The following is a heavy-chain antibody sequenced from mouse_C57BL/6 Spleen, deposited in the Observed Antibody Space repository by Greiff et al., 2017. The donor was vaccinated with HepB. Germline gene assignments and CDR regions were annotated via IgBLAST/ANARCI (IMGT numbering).Heavy chain of an antibody. Sequence: EVKLQESGGGLVKPGGSLKLSCAASGFTFSSYAMSWVRQTPEKRLEWVATISDGGSYTYYPDNVKGRFTISRDNAKNNLYLQMSHLKSEDTAMYYCARYAGKVFDYWGQGTTLTVSS. CDR3: ARYAGKVFDY. J-gene: IGHJ2*01. CDR1: GFTFSSYA. V-gene: IGHV5-4*03. D-gene: IGHD4-1*01. CDR2: ISDGGSYT.